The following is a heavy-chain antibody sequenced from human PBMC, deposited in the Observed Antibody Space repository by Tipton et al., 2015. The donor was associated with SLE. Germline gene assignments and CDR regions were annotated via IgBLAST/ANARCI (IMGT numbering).Heavy chain of an antibody. CDR2: IYTSGST. D-gene: IGHD6-13*01. J-gene: IGHJ4*02. Sequence: TLSLTCTVSGGSISSGSYYWSWIRQPAGKGLEWIGRIYTSGSTNYNPSLKSRVTISVDTSKNQFSLKLSSVTAADTAVYYCARGLIAAGFDYWGQGTLVTVSS. V-gene: IGHV4-61*02. CDR1: GGSISSGSYY. CDR3: ARGLIAAGFDY.